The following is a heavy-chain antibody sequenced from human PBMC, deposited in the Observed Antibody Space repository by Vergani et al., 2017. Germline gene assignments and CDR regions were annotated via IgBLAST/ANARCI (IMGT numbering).Heavy chain of an antibody. D-gene: IGHD2-2*01. Sequence: QVQLQESGPGLVKPSQTLSLTCTVSGGSISSGDYYWSWIRQPPGKGLEWIGYIYYSGSTYYNPSLKSRVTISVDTSKNPFSLKLCSVTAADTAVYYCARVVPAAPGNWFDPWGQGTLVTVSS. J-gene: IGHJ5*02. V-gene: IGHV4-30-4*01. CDR2: IYYSGST. CDR3: ARVVPAAPGNWFDP. CDR1: GGSISSGDYY.